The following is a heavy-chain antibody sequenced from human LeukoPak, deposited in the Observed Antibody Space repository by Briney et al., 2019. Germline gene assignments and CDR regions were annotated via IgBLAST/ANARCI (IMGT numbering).Heavy chain of an antibody. Sequence: GGSLRLSCAASGFTFSSYAMSWVRQAPGKGLEWVSGFSGSGGSTYYADSVKGRFTISRDNSENTLYLKMNSLRVEDTAIYYCAKEGNYYDSSGYYFHDFDYWGQGTLVTVSA. CDR3: AKEGNYYDSSGYYFHDFDY. V-gene: IGHV3-23*01. CDR2: FSGSGGST. J-gene: IGHJ4*02. CDR1: GFTFSSYA. D-gene: IGHD3-22*01.